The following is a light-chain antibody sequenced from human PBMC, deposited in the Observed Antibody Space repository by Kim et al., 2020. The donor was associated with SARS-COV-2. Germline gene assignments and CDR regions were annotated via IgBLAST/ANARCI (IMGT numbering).Light chain of an antibody. CDR1: VTNT. V-gene: IGKV1-NL1*01. CDR3: QQSNSIPWK. CDR2: AAS. Sequence: VTNTLASYQQKPGKAPELLLYAASKLESGAPPRFSGSGSGTDYPFTISSLQPDDCATIYCQQSNSIPWKFGQGTKLEI. J-gene: IGKJ1*01.